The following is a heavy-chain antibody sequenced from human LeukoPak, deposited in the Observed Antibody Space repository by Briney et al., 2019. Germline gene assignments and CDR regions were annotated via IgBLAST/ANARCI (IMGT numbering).Heavy chain of an antibody. CDR1: GFTFSGYD. Sequence: PGGSLRLSCAASGFTFSGYDMHWVRQAPGKGLEWVAAIWYDRSNVYYADSVKGRFTISRDNSKNTLYLQMTSLRGEDTAVYYCAKAYSRWFGPHIDYWGQGTLVTVSS. CDR2: IWYDRSNV. CDR3: AKAYSRWFGPHIDY. J-gene: IGHJ4*02. V-gene: IGHV3-33*06. D-gene: IGHD6-13*01.